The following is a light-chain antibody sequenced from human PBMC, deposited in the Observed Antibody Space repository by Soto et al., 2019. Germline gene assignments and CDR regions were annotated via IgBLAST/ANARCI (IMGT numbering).Light chain of an antibody. CDR2: DAP. V-gene: IGKV1D-8*03. J-gene: IGKJ1*01. CDR3: QQYNSYQT. CDR1: QGISSY. Sequence: ICMPQCPSLLSASTGDRVTIICRMSQGISSYLAWYQQKPGKATKLLIYDAPSLESGVPSRFSGSGSGTEFTLTISSLQPDDFATYYCQQYNSYQTFGQGTKVDIK.